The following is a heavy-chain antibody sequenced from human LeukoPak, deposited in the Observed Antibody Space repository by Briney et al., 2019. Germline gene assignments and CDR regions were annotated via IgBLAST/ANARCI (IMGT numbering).Heavy chain of an antibody. Sequence: SETLSLTCAVYGGSFSGYYWSWIRQPPGKGLEWIGEINHSGSTNYNPSLKSRVTISVDTSKNQFSLKLSSVTAADTAVYYCARAAGTLNMRPYMDVWGKGTTVTISS. D-gene: IGHD6-13*01. CDR2: INHSGST. CDR1: GGSFSGYY. CDR3: ARAAGTLNMRPYMDV. V-gene: IGHV4-34*01. J-gene: IGHJ6*03.